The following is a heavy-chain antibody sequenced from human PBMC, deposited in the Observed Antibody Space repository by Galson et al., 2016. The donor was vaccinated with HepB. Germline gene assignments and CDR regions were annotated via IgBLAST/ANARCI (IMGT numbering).Heavy chain of an antibody. CDR3: ARDRGYCTGGNCYRFFDF. D-gene: IGHD2-15*01. CDR1: GFTFSSYE. CDR2: ISSSGSTI. Sequence: SQRLSCAASGFTFSSYEMNWVRQAPGKGLEWVSYISSSGSTIYYADSVKGRFTISRDNAKRLVHLQLNSLRVDDTAVYYCARDRGYCTGGNCYRFFDFWGQGIMVTVSS. J-gene: IGHJ3*01. V-gene: IGHV3-48*03.